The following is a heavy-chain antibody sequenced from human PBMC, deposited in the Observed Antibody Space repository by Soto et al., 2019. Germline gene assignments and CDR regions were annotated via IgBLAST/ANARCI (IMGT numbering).Heavy chain of an antibody. CDR1: GFTFSSYW. CDR2: LNLDGSEK. V-gene: IGHV3-7*05. J-gene: IGHJ5*02. CDR3: VRDAGPSGWYL. D-gene: IGHD6-19*01. Sequence: GGSLRLSCAASGFTFSSYWMSWVRQAPGKGLEWVANLNLDGSEKHYVDSVKGRFIISRDNAKNSLYLQMNSLRAEDTAVYYCVRDAGPSGWYLWGQGTLVTVSS.